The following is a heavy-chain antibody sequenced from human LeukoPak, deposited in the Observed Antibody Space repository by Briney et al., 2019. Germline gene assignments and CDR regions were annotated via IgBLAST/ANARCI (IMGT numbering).Heavy chain of an antibody. CDR1: GFTFSSYS. Sequence: GGSLRLSCAASGFTFSSYSMNWVRQAPGKGLEWVSYISSSSGTIFYADSAKGRFTISRDNAKNSLYLQMNSLRAEDTAVYYCARGGGIVYWGQGTLVTVSS. CDR2: ISSSSGTI. CDR3: ARGGGIVY. D-gene: IGHD3-16*01. J-gene: IGHJ4*02. V-gene: IGHV3-48*04.